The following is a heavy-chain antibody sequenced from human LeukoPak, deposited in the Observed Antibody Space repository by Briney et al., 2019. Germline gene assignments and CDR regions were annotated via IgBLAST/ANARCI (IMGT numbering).Heavy chain of an antibody. V-gene: IGHV3-7*03. CDR2: IKEDGSER. D-gene: IGHD1-26*01. J-gene: IGHJ4*02. CDR1: AFIFSGHW. CDR3: ARDGWLNSGSYYFDY. Sequence: GGSLRLSCEGSAFIFSGHWMNWVRQTPGKGLEWVASIKEDGSERQYVDSVKGRFSISRDNTKVSLFLQLNSLRAEDTAVYYCARDGWLNSGSYYFDYWGQGTLVTVSS.